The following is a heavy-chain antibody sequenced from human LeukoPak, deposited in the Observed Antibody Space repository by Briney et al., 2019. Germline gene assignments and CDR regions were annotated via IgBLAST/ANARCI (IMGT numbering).Heavy chain of an antibody. CDR2: SSGSGGST. V-gene: IGHV3-23*01. CDR3: AKTWRYFDVLLPFDY. Sequence: GGSLRLSCAASGFTLRSYAMSWVRQAPGRGLEWVSPSSGSGGSTYYAEPVKGRFTISRDNSKNTLYLKMNSLRAEDTAVYYCAKTWRYFDVLLPFDYWGQGTLVTVSS. D-gene: IGHD3-9*01. CDR1: GFTLRSYA. J-gene: IGHJ4*02.